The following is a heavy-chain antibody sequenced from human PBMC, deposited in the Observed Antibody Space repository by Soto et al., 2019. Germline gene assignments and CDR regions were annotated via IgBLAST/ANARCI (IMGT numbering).Heavy chain of an antibody. CDR3: AREEGVVGDTSAFPH. CDR1: GFTLTTYT. J-gene: IGHJ4*02. V-gene: IGHV3-21*01. Sequence: GGSLRLSCAASGFTLTTYTMNWVRQAPGMGLEWVSSINGRGNYRYYTDSVEGRFTISRDNAQNSLYLQMNSLRVEDTGVYYCAREEGVVGDTSAFPHRGEGTLVTVSS. CDR2: INGRGNYR. D-gene: IGHD1-26*01.